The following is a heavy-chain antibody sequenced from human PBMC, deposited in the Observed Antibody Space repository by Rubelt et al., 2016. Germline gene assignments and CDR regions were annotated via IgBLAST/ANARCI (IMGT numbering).Heavy chain of an antibody. D-gene: IGHD2-15*01. CDR1: GYSFTTYG. V-gene: IGHV1-18*01. J-gene: IGHJ4*02. CDR2: ISTYNGNT. Sequence: QVQLVQSGPEVKKPGASVKVSCKTSGYSFTTYGISWVRQAPGQGLEWMGWISTYNGNTNYAQKIQGRLTMTTDTSTTTAYMDLRNLGADETAGYYGARGRGGLVDYWGQGTLVTVSA. CDR3: ARGRGGLVDY.